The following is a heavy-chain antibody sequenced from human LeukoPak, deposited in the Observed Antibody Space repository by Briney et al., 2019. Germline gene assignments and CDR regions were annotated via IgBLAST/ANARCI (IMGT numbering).Heavy chain of an antibody. J-gene: IGHJ4*02. D-gene: IGHD1-26*01. CDR3: SARWVGARIFDY. CDR2: IKSKTDGGTT. Sequence: GGSLRLSCAAPGFSFSNAWMSWVCQAPGKGLGWVGRIKSKTDGGTTDYAAPVKGRFTISRDDSKNTLYLQMNSLKTEDTAVYYCSARWVGARIFDYWGQGTLVTVSS. V-gene: IGHV3-15*01. CDR1: GFSFSNAW.